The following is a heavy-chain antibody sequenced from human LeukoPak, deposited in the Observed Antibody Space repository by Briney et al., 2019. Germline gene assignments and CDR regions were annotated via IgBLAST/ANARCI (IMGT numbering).Heavy chain of an antibody. CDR1: GFTFSSNW. D-gene: IGHD2-8*01. J-gene: IGHJ6*03. CDR2: INSDGSST. CDR3: AREEICSNGVYSSCMDV. Sequence: PGGSLRLSCAASGFTFSSNWMHWVRQAPGKGLVWVARINSDGSSTSYADSVKGRLTISRDNAKNTLYLQMKSLRAEDTAAYYCAREEICSNGVYSSCMDVWGKGTTVTVSS. V-gene: IGHV3-74*01.